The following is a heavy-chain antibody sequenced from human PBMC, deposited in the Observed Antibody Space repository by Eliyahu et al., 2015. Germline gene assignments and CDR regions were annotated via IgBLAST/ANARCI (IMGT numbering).Heavy chain of an antibody. J-gene: IGHJ4*02. CDR3: AKGTRYQAALFYFDY. CDR2: ISYDGGDK. Sequence: QVQLVESGGGVVQPGRSLRLSCTASGFTXXSYGMHWVRQAPGKGLEWVTFISYDGGDKYYADSVKGRFTISRDNSKNTLYLQMNSLRAEDTAVYYCAKGTRYQAALFYFDYWGQGTLVTVSS. CDR1: GFTXXSYG. V-gene: IGHV3-30*18. D-gene: IGHD2-2*01.